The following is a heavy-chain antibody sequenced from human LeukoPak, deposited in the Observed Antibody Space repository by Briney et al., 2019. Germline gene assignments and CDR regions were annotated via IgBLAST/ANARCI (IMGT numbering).Heavy chain of an antibody. CDR1: GFTLSNYW. V-gene: IGHV3-74*01. J-gene: IGHJ4*02. Sequence: GGSLRLSCAASGFTLSNYWMHWVRQAPGKGLVWVSHIVGDGRITGYADSVKGRFTISRDNSQSTLYLQMNSLRAEDTAVYYCARSLRYDSSGYYYYWGQGTLVTVSS. D-gene: IGHD3-22*01. CDR3: ARSLRYDSSGYYYY. CDR2: IVGDGRIT.